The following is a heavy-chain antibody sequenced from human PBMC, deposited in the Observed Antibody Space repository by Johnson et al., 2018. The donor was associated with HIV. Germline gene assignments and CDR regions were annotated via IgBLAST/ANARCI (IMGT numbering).Heavy chain of an antibody. CDR2: IKSESDGGST. CDR3: ARVTQQVVRVGRDAFDI. CDR1: GFTVTKAW. Sequence: VQLVESGGGLVKPGGSLRLSCAASGFTVTKAWMNWVRQAPGKGLEWVGRIKSESDGGSTDHAAPVKGRFTISRDNSKNTLYLQMNSLRAEDTAVYYCARVTQQVVRVGRDAFDIWGQGTMVTVSS. D-gene: IGHD4-23*01. J-gene: IGHJ3*02. V-gene: IGHV3-15*05.